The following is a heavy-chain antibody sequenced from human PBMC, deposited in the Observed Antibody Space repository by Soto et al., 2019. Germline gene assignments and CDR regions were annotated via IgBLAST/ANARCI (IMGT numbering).Heavy chain of an antibody. D-gene: IGHD3-16*02. V-gene: IGHV4-39*01. CDR1: GDSIGGKSFY. CDR2: IHYSGNT. J-gene: IGHJ4*02. Sequence: PXETLSLTFSVCGDSIGGKSFYWGWIRQTPGKGLEWIGSIHYSGNTYYNPSLKSRATISVDAPKNQFSMKLSSVTAADTAVYLCANLRGPVIFDHCSPGTQVTVSS. CDR3: ANLRGPVIFDH.